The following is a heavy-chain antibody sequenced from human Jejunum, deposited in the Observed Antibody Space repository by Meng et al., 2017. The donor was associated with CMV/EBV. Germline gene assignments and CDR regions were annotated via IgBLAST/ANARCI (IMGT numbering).Heavy chain of an antibody. CDR2: IYYSGST. Sequence: TVSGGSISSYYWNWIRLPPGKGLEWIGYIYYSGSTNYNPSLKSRVTISVDTSKNQFSLKLSSVTAADTAVYYCARAYSSSCRVDYWGQGTLVTVSS. CDR1: GGSISSYY. D-gene: IGHD6-6*01. J-gene: IGHJ4*02. CDR3: ARAYSSSCRVDY. V-gene: IGHV4-59*01.